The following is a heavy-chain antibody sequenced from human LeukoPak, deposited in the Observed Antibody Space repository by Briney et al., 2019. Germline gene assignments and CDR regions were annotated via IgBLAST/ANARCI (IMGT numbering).Heavy chain of an antibody. CDR1: GFTFSSYS. D-gene: IGHD3-10*01. J-gene: IGHJ2*01. Sequence: GGSLRLSCAASGFTFSSYSMNWVRQAPGKGLEWVSSISSSSSYIYYADSVKGRFTISRDNAKNSLYLQMNSLRAEDTAVYYCARDRLYGSGSFDLWGRGTLVTVSS. CDR2: ISSSSSYI. V-gene: IGHV3-21*01. CDR3: ARDRLYGSGSFDL.